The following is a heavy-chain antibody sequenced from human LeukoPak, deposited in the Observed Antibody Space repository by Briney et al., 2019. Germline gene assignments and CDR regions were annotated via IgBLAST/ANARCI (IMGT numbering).Heavy chain of an antibody. CDR2: IWYDGSNK. CDR1: GFTFSSYG. CDR3: ARYGSAGHFDY. Sequence: PGGSLRLSCAASGFTFSSYGMHWVRQAPGKGLEWVAVIWYDGSNKYYADSVKGRFTISRDNSKNTAYLQMNSLRAEDTAVYYCARYGSAGHFDYWGQGTLVTVSS. V-gene: IGHV3-33*01. D-gene: IGHD3-10*01. J-gene: IGHJ4*02.